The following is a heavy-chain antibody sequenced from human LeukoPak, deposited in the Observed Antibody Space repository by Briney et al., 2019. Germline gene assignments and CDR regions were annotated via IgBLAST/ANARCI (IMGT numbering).Heavy chain of an antibody. CDR2: IKQDGSEK. CDR3: ARGKRAAAGTDY. V-gene: IGHV3-7*04. J-gene: IGHJ4*02. D-gene: IGHD6-13*01. CDR1: GFTFSSYS. Sequence: GGSLRLSCAASGFTFSSYSMNWVRQAPGKGLEWVANIKQDGSEKYYVDSVKGRFTISRDNAKNSLYLQMNSLRAEDTAVYYCARGKRAAAGTDYWGQGTLVTVSS.